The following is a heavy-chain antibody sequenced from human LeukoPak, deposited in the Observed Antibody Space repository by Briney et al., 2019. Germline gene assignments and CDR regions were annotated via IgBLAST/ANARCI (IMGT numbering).Heavy chain of an antibody. Sequence: GGSLRLSFAASGFHFNSHGMHWVRPAPGEGVEWVAVISYDGSNKYYAVSVKGRFTISRDNSKNTLYLQMNSLRAEDRAVYYCAGFGESSLAFDIWGQGTMFTVSS. V-gene: IGHV3-30*03. J-gene: IGHJ3*02. D-gene: IGHD3-10*01. CDR3: AGFGESSLAFDI. CDR2: ISYDGSNK. CDR1: GFHFNSHG.